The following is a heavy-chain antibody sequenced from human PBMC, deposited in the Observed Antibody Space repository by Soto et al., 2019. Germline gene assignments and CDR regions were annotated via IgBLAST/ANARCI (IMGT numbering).Heavy chain of an antibody. Sequence: QVPLVQSGAEVKKPGASVRVSCKAYGYTFTGYYRHWVRQAPGQGLEWMGWINPNSGGTNYAQKFQGWVTMTRDTSISTAYMELSRLRSDDTAVYYCARARIAAAGMYYYYGMDVWGQGTTVTVSS. CDR3: ARARIAAAGMYYYYGMDV. CDR2: INPNSGGT. J-gene: IGHJ6*02. D-gene: IGHD6-13*01. CDR1: GYTFTGYY. V-gene: IGHV1-2*04.